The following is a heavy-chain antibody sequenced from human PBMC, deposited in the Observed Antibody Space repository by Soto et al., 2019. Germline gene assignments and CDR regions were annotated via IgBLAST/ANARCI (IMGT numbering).Heavy chain of an antibody. J-gene: IGHJ6*02. CDR1: GFTFSSYA. V-gene: IGHV3-30-3*01. CDR2: ISYDGSNK. Sequence: GGSLRLSCAASGFTFSSYAMHWVRQAPGKGLEWVAVISYDGSNKCYADSVKGRFTISRDNSRNTLYLEMNSLRADDTAVYYCASVNFYGLGSHLRHGMDVSGQGTKVTVSS. D-gene: IGHD3-10*01. CDR3: ASVNFYGLGSHLRHGMDV.